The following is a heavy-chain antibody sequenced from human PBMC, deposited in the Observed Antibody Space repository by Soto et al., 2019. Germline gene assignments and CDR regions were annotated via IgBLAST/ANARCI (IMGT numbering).Heavy chain of an antibody. CDR1: GGSISSFY. D-gene: IGHD6-19*01. J-gene: IGHJ4*02. CDR2: IYYTGST. Sequence: QVQLQESGPGLVKPSETLSLTCTVSGGSISSFYWSWIRQSPGGGLEWIGYIYYTGSTHYNPSLKSRITISVDTSKNQFSLRLSSVTAADTAVYFCARGFRSGWYGDYFDSWGQGTLVTVSS. CDR3: ARGFRSGWYGDYFDS. V-gene: IGHV4-59*01.